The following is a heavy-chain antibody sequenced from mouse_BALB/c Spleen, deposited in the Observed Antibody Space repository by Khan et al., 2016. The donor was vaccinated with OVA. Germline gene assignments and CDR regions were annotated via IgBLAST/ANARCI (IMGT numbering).Heavy chain of an antibody. CDR2: ISGGSSTI. CDR1: GFTFSNFG. Sequence: EVELVESGGGLVQPGGSRKLSCAASGFTFSNFGMHWFRQAPEKGLEWVAYISGGSSTIYYADTVKGRFTISRDNPKNTLFLQMTSLRSEDTAMYYCVGDYYGSSYVAYWGQGTLVTVSA. D-gene: IGHD1-1*01. CDR3: VGDYYGSSYVAY. V-gene: IGHV5-17*02. J-gene: IGHJ3*01.